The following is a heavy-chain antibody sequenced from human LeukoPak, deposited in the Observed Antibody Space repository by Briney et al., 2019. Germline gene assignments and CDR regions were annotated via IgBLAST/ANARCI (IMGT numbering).Heavy chain of an antibody. CDR3: AVDFWSGTRDY. V-gene: IGHV3-7*01. CDR2: IKQDGSEK. CDR1: GFTFSRYW. D-gene: IGHD3-3*01. J-gene: IGHJ4*02. Sequence: PGGSLRLSCAASGFTFSRYWMSWVRQAPGKGLEWVANIKQDGSEKYYVGSVEGRFTISRDNAKNSLYLQMNSLRAEDTAVYYCAVDFWSGTRDYWGQGTLVTVSS.